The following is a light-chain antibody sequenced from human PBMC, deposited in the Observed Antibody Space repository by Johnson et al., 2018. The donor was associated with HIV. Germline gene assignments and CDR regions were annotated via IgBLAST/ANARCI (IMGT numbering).Light chain of an antibody. Sequence: QSVLTQPPSVSAAPGQKVTISCSGSSSNIGNNYVSWYQQLPGTAPKLVIYDNNKRPSGIPDRFSGSKSGTSATLGITGLQTGDEAVYYCGTWDSSLSANVFGTGTKVTVL. CDR1: SSNIGNNY. CDR2: DNN. CDR3: GTWDSSLSANV. J-gene: IGLJ1*01. V-gene: IGLV1-51*01.